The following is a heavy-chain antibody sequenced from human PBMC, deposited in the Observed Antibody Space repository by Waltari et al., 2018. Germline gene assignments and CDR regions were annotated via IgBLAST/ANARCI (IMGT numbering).Heavy chain of an antibody. CDR2: ISSSGSTI. CDR3: ARGIAVALLDY. CDR1: GFTFSSYE. Sequence: EVQLVESGGGLVQPGGSLRLSCAASGFTFSSYEMNWVRQAPGKGLEWVSYISSSGSTIYYADSVKGRFTISRDNAKNSLYLQMNSLRAEDTAVYHCARGIAVALLDYWGQGTLVTVSS. J-gene: IGHJ4*02. D-gene: IGHD6-19*01. V-gene: IGHV3-48*03.